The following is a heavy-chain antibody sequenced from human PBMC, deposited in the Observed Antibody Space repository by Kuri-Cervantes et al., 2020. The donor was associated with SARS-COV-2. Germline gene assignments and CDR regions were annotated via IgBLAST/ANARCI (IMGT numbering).Heavy chain of an antibody. V-gene: IGHV3-21*01. CDR1: GFTFSSYA. D-gene: IGHD2-8*01. J-gene: IGHJ3*02. Sequence: GESLKISCAASGFTFSSYAMSWVRQAPGKALEWVSSISGSGSYIYYADSVKGRFTISKESGENSLYLHMNSLRGDDTAVYYCARPILAARNGVYAFDIWGQGTMVTVSS. CDR3: ARPILAARNGVYAFDI. CDR2: ISGSGSYI.